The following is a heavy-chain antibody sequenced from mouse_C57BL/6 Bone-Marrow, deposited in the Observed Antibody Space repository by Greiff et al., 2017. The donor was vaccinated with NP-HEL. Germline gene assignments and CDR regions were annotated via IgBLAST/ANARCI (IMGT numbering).Heavy chain of an antibody. V-gene: IGHV5-4*01. CDR2: ISDGGSYT. CDR1: GFTFSSYA. CDR3: ARELWPFDY. J-gene: IGHJ2*01. Sequence: EVQLQESGGGLVKPGGSLKLSCAASGFTFSSYAMSWVRQTPEKRLEWVATISDGGSYTYYPDNVKGRFTISRDNAKNNLYLQMSHLKSEDTAMYYCARELWPFDYWGQGTTLTVSS. D-gene: IGHD1-1*02.